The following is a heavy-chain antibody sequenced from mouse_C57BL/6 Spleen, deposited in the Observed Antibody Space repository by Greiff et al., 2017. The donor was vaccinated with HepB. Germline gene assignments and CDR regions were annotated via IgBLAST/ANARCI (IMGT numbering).Heavy chain of an antibody. V-gene: IGHV3-8*01. Sequence: VQLKQSGPGLAKPSQTLSLTCSVTGYSITSDYWNWIRKFPGNKLEYMGYISYSGSTYYNPSLKSRISITRDTSKNQYYLQLNSVTTEDTATYYCARSPYGSSDHWYFDVWGTGTTVTVSS. CDR2: ISYSGST. CDR3: ARSPYGSSDHWYFDV. D-gene: IGHD1-1*01. CDR1: GYSITSDY. J-gene: IGHJ1*03.